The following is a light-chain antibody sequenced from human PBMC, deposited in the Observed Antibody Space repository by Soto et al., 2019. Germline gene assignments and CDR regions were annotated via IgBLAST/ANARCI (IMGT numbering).Light chain of an antibody. Sequence: IHGTQAPSVLSSALGGRGTITCRASQAISSSLAWYQQKPGKAPKLLIFAASTLQTGVPSRFSGSGSRTELHPTISSLHHEHSEPYYCQKLNSSPLHFGGGTKVDIK. V-gene: IGKV1-9*01. J-gene: IGKJ4*01. CDR3: QKLNSSPLH. CDR1: QAISSS. CDR2: AAS.